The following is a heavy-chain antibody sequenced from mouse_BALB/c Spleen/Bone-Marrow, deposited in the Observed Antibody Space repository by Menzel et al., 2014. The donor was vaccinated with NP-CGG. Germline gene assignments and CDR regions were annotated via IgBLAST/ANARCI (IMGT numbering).Heavy chain of an antibody. CDR3: ARTLGHYAMDY. Sequence: QAQLQQSGPGLVAPSQSLSITCTVSGFSLTGYGVNWVRQPPGKGLEWLGMIWGDGSTDYNSALKSRLSISKDNSKSQVFLKMNSLQTDDTARYYCARTLGHYAMDYWGQGTSVTVSS. J-gene: IGHJ4*01. CDR2: IWGDGST. D-gene: IGHD4-1*01. CDR1: GFSLTGYG. V-gene: IGHV2-6-7*01.